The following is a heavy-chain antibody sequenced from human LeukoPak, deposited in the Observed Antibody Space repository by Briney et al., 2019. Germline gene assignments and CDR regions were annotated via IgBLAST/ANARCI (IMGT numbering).Heavy chain of an antibody. J-gene: IGHJ4*02. Sequence: GGSLRLSSAASGFTFSSYAMNWVRQAPGKGLEWVSSISGSGDRTYYADSVKGRFTIPRDNPENILYLQMDSLRAEDTAVYYCARDPAVASRATFYYWGQGTLVTVSS. D-gene: IGHD6-13*01. V-gene: IGHV3-23*01. CDR1: GFTFSSYA. CDR3: ARDPAVASRATFYY. CDR2: ISGSGDRT.